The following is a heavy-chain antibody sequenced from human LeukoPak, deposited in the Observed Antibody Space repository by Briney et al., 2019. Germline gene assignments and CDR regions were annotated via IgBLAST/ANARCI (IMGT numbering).Heavy chain of an antibody. J-gene: IGHJ4*02. CDR1: GGSISSSSYY. CDR2: IYYSGST. D-gene: IGHD3-10*01. Sequence: PSETLSLTCTVSGGSISSSSYYWGWIRQPPGKGLEWIGSIYYSGSTYYNPSLKSRVTISVDTSKNQFSLKLSSVTAADTAVYYCARRRVRGYYFDYWGQGTLVTVSS. V-gene: IGHV4-39*01. CDR3: ARRRVRGYYFDY.